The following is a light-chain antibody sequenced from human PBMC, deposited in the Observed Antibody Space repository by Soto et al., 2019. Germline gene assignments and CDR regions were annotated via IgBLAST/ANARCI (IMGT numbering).Light chain of an antibody. J-gene: IGKJ2*01. CDR1: QSLLHSNAYNY. CDR2: LGS. CDR3: MQALQTPYT. Sequence: DIVMTQSPLSLPVTPGEPASISCRSSQSLLHSNAYNYLHWYLQKPGQSPQLLIYLGSNRASGVPDRFSSSGSGTDFTLKISRVEAEDVGVYYCMQALQTPYTFGQGTKLEIK. V-gene: IGKV2-28*01.